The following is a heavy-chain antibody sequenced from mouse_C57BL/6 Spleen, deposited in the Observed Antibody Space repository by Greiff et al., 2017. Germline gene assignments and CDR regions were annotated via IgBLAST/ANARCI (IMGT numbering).Heavy chain of an antibody. J-gene: IGHJ4*01. CDR2: INPYNGGT. CDR3: ASKAWDWDYAMDY. CDR1: GYTFTDYY. Sequence: EVKLQQSGPVLVKPGASVKMSCKASGYTFTDYYMNWVKQSHGKSLEWIGVINPYNGGTSYNQKFKGKATLTVDKSSSTAYMELNSLTSEDSAVYYCASKAWDWDYAMDYWGQGTSVTVSS. D-gene: IGHD4-1*01. V-gene: IGHV1-19*01.